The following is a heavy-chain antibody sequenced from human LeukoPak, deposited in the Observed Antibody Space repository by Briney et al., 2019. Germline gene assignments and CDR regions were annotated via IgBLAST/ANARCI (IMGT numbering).Heavy chain of an antibody. CDR2: IWSDATNQ. CDR3: CKVAQRGFDYSNSLEH. J-gene: IGHJ5*02. CDR1: GFTFSHFG. V-gene: IGHV3-33*06. D-gene: IGHD4-11*01. Sequence: PGTSLRLSCEASGFTFSHFGMLWVRQAPGKGLEWVAVIWSDATNQYYADSVKGRFTISRDNFKRTVSLEMNSLRAEDTAVYYCCKVAQRGFDYSNSLEHWGQGSLVIVSS.